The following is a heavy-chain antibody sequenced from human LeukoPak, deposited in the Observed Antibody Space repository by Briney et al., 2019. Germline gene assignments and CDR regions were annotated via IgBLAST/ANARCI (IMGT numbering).Heavy chain of an antibody. CDR3: AKVAIVGATGLDY. V-gene: IGHV3-30*02. J-gene: IGHJ4*02. CDR1: GFAASRFTFSTFG. D-gene: IGHD1-26*01. CDR2: IRYDGSNK. Sequence: PGGSLRLSCAASGFAASRFTFSTFGMHWVRQAPGKGLEWVAFIRYDGSNKYYADSVKGRFTISRDNSKNTLYLQMNSLRAEDTAVYYCAKVAIVGATGLDYWGQGTLVTVSS.